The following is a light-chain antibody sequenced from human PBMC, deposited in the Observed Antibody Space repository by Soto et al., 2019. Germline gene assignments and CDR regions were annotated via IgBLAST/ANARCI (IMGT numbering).Light chain of an antibody. CDR2: EVN. CDR1: SSDVGGCNC. J-gene: IGLJ3*02. CDR3: CSSVGSPNCV. Sequence: QSALTQPASVSGSPGQSITISCTGTSSDVGGCNCVSWYQQHPGKAPTLIIYEVNKRPSGVSNRFSGSKSGNTASLTISGLQAEDEADYYCCSSVGSPNCVFGGGTQLTVL. V-gene: IGLV2-23*02.